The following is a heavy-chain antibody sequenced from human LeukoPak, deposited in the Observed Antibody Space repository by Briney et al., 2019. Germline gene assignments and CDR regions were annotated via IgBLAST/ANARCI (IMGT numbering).Heavy chain of an antibody. CDR1: GFTFSSYS. CDR2: ISSSSSYI. V-gene: IGHV3-21*01. CDR3: ASETESYYFDY. D-gene: IGHD1-26*01. Sequence: PGGSLRLSCAPSGFTFSSYSMNWVRQAPGKGLEWVSSISSSSSYIYYADSVKGRFTISRDNAKNSLYLQMNSLRAEDTAVYYCASETESYYFDYWGQGTLVTVSS. J-gene: IGHJ4*02.